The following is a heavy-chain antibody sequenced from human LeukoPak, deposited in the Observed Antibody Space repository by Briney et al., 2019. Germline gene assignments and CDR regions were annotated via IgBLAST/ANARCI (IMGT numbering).Heavy chain of an antibody. D-gene: IGHD4-17*01. CDR3: ARNGDLCIDY. CDR2: IYHSGST. CDR1: GDSISSNNW. Sequence: SGTLSLTCAVSGDSISSNNWWSWVRQPPGKGLEWIGEIYHSGSTTYNPSLRSRVTISVDRSENQFSLKLSSVTAADTAVYYCARNGDLCIDYWGQGTLVTVSS. V-gene: IGHV4-4*02. J-gene: IGHJ4*02.